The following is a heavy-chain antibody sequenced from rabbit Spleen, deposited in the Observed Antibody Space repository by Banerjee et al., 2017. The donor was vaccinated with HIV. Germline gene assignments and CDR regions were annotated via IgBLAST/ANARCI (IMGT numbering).Heavy chain of an antibody. CDR1: GFSFSSSDY. D-gene: IGHD6-1*01. CDR3: ARVDVGYGNAYGPFNL. J-gene: IGHJ4*01. V-gene: IGHV1S40*01. Sequence: QSLEESGGDLVKPGASLTLTCTASGFSFSSSDYMCWVRQAPGKGLEWIACIDVGGSGSTYYANWAKGRFTISKTSSTTVTLQMTSLTAADTATYFCARVDVGYGNAYGPFNLWGPGTLVTVS. CDR2: IDVGGSGST.